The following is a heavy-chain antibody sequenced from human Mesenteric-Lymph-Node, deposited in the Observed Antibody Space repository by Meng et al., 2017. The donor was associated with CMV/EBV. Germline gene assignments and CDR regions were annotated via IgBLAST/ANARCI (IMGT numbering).Heavy chain of an antibody. CDR3: AYFGDLPPLW. CDR2: TYYRSEANN. CDR1: GDSISSINAS. V-gene: IGHV6-1*01. J-gene: IGHJ4*02. D-gene: IGHD3-16*01. Sequence: QLQLHQSRPGLVKSSQTQSVTCTSSGDSISSINASWNWIRQSPSRGLEWLGRTYYRSEANNDYAVSVKSRISVNLDTSKNQLSLHLNFVTPEDTAVYYCAYFGDLPPLWWGQGTLVTVSS.